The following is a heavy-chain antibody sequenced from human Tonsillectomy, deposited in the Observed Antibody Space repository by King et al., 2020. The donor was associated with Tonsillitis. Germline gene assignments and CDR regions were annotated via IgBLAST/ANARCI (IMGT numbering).Heavy chain of an antibody. CDR1: GFTFSNYN. J-gene: IGHJ4*02. CDR2: ITSSTSSTT. Sequence: VQLVESGGGLVQPGGSLRLSCAASGFTFSNYNMNWVRQAPGKGLEWISFITSSTSSTTYYADSVRGRFTISRDNAKNSLYLQMNSLRDEATAVYYCARDQGTMIRGILDYWGQGTLVTVSS. D-gene: IGHD3-10*01. CDR3: ARDQGTMIRGILDY. V-gene: IGHV3-48*02.